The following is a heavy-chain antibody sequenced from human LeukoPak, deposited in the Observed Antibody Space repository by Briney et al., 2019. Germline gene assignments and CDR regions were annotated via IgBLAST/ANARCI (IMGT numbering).Heavy chain of an antibody. J-gene: IGHJ4*02. CDR1: GFTFSNYA. V-gene: IGHV3-33*06. Sequence: GGSLRLSCAASGFTFSNYAMSWVRQAPGKGLEWVAVIWSDGTEKYYGDAVKGRFTISRDNSRNTLYLQMNNLGDDDTAVYYCSKDAQRGFDYSNSLEYRGQGTLVIVSS. CDR2: IWSDGTEK. D-gene: IGHD4-11*01. CDR3: SKDAQRGFDYSNSLEY.